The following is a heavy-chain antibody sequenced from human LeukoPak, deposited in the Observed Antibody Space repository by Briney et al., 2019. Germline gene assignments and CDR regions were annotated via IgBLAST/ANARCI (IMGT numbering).Heavy chain of an antibody. CDR1: GFTSSSYS. V-gene: IGHV3-48*02. Sequence: QPGGSLRLSWAASGFTSSSYSINWVRQAPGKGLEWVSYITSSSSTIYYADSVKGRFTISRDNAKNSLYLQMNSLRDEDTAVYDCAKAYSSSWVVLDYWGQGTLVTVSS. D-gene: IGHD6-13*01. CDR3: AKAYSSSWVVLDY. CDR2: ITSSSSTI. J-gene: IGHJ4*02.